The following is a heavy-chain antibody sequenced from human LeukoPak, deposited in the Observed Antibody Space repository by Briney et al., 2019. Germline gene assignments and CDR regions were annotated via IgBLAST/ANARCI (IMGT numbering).Heavy chain of an antibody. CDR1: GYSFTSYW. D-gene: IGHD1-26*01. V-gene: IGHV5-51*01. CDR3: ARHPVGATDWFDP. J-gene: IGHJ5*02. CDR2: IYPGDPDT. Sequence: KLGESLKISCKGSGYSFTSYWIGWVRQMPGKGLEWMGIIYPGDPDTRYSPSSQGQVTISADKSISTAYLQWSSLKASDTAMYYCARHPVGATDWFDPWGQGTLVTVSS.